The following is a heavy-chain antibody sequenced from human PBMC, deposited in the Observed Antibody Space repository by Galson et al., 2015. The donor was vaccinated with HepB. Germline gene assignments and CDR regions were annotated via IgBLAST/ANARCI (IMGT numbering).Heavy chain of an antibody. J-gene: IGHJ4*02. CDR3: ARVSPYSSGWYEFDY. D-gene: IGHD6-19*01. CDR2: ISAYNGNT. CDR1: GYTFTSYG. Sequence: SVKVSCKASGYTFTSYGISWVRQAPGQGLEWMGWISAYNGNTNYAQKLQGRVTMTTDTSTSTAYMELRSLRSDDTAVYYCARVSPYSSGWYEFDYWGQGTLVTVSS. V-gene: IGHV1-18*04.